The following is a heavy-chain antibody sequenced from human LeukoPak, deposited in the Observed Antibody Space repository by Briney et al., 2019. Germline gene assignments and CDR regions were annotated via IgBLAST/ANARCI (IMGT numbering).Heavy chain of an antibody. CDR1: GGSLSSSHYS. J-gene: IGHJ4*02. CDR3: ARLRVSVTTTSDFDY. V-gene: IGHV4-39*01. CDR2: IYSGGST. D-gene: IGHD5-12*01. Sequence: SETLSLTCTVSGGSLSSSHYSWGWIRQPPGKGLEWIGRIYSGGSTYYNPSPKSRVTISVDTSKNQFSLKLSSVTAADTAVYYCARLRVSVTTTSDFDYWGQGTLVTVSS.